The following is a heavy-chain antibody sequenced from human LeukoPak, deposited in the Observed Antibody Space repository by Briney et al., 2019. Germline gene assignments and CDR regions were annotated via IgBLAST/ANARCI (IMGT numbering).Heavy chain of an antibody. CDR2: INPSGAST. V-gene: IGHV1-46*01. CDR1: GYTFTDFY. D-gene: IGHD3-10*01. J-gene: IGHJ4*02. Sequence: ASVKVSCKASGYTFTDFYMNWVRQAPGQGLEWMGIINPSGASTRYAQKFQGRVTMTRDTSTSTVYMELSSLRSEDTAVYYCVYGFGYWGQGTLVTVSS. CDR3: VYGFGY.